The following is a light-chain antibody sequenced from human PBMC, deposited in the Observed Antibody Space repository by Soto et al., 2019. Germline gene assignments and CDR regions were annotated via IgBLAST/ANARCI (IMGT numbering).Light chain of an antibody. Sequence: QSVLTQPASVSGSPGQSITISCTGTSSDVGGYNYVSWYQQHPGKAPKLMIYDVSNRPSGVSNRFSGSKSGNTASLTISGLQAEDEADYNCSSYTSSSTDVVFGGGTKVTVL. CDR1: SSDVGGYNY. J-gene: IGLJ2*01. CDR2: DVS. CDR3: SSYTSSSTDVV. V-gene: IGLV2-14*01.